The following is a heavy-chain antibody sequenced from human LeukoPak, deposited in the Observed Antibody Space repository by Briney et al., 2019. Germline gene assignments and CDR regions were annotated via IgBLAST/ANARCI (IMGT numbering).Heavy chain of an antibody. J-gene: IGHJ4*02. D-gene: IGHD6-13*01. CDR2: ISGSGGST. V-gene: IGHV3-23*01. CDR3: ARVIRAAPGKGYFDY. Sequence: GGSPRLSCATSGFICITYALSWVRQAPGKGLEWSSSISGSGGSTDHTDSVKGRFTISRDSYKNTLYLQMNSLRAEATAIYYCARVIRAAPGKGYFDYWGQGSLVTVSS. CDR1: GFICITYA.